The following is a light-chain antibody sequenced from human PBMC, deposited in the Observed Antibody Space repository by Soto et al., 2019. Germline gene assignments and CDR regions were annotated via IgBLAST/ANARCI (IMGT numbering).Light chain of an antibody. V-gene: IGLV2-8*01. CDR2: EVS. Sequence: QSALTQPPSASGSPGQSVIISCTGTSSDIGGYDCVSWYQQHPGKAPKLMIYEVSKRPSGVPDRFSGSKSGNTASLTVSGLQAEDEADYYCSSYAGSNTVVFGGGTKLTLL. CDR1: SSDIGGYDC. CDR3: SSYAGSNTVV. J-gene: IGLJ2*01.